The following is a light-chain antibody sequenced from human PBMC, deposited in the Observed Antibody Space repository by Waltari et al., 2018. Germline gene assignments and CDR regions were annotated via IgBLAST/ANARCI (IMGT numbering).Light chain of an antibody. J-gene: IGKJ1*01. V-gene: IGKV2-28*01. CDR3: LQDIQLPRT. CDR2: LGS. CDR1: QSLLHSNGYTY. Sequence: DIVMTQTPLSLPVTTGEPASISCRSSQSLLHSNGYTYLFWYLQKPGQSPQLLIYLGSNRASGVPDRFSGSGSGTDFTLKISRVEAEDVGVYYCLQDIQLPRTFGQGTKVEIK.